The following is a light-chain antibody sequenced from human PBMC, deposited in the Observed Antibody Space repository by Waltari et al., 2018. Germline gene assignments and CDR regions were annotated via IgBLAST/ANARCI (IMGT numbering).Light chain of an antibody. J-gene: IGKJ3*01. CDR2: WAS. V-gene: IGKV4-1*01. Sequence: DIVMAQSPDSLAVSLGERAPIDCKSSQTILYTSNNKHSLAWYQQKPGQPPELLIYWASTRESGVPDRFSGSGSGTDFTLTISSLQAEDVAVYYCQQYYTTPFTFGPGTKVDIK. CDR1: QTILYTSNNKHS. CDR3: QQYYTTPFT.